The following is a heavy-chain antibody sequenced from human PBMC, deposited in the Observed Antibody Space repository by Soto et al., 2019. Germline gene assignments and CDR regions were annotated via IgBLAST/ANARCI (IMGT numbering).Heavy chain of an antibody. J-gene: IGHJ4*02. D-gene: IGHD3-10*01. CDR2: ISASGIYT. Sequence: GGSLRLSCAASGVTFSSNVMSWVRQAPGKGLEWVSTISASGIYTFYADSVKGRFTISRDNSKNTLYLQMSSLRGEDTAVYHGVMGGSSMIRGAPPFDYWGQGTLVTVSS. CDR1: GVTFSSNV. V-gene: IGHV3-23*01. CDR3: VMGGSSMIRGAPPFDY.